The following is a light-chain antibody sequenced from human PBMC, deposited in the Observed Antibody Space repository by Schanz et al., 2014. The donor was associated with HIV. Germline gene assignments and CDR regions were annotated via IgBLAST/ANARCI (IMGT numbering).Light chain of an antibody. CDR3: QQSYSSPRT. CDR1: QSISSY. Sequence: DVQLTQSPSSVPASVGDRVTITCRASQSISSYLNWYQQKPGKAPNLLIHGASTLQTGVPVRFSGSGSGKDVTLIISGLQPEDFATYYCQQSYSSPRTFGQGTKVEVK. CDR2: GAS. J-gene: IGKJ1*01. V-gene: IGKV1-39*01.